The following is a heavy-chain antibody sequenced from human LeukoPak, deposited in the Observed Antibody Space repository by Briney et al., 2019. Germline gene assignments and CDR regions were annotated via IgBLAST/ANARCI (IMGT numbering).Heavy chain of an antibody. CDR1: GFTFSSYG. J-gene: IGHJ4*02. D-gene: IGHD3-22*01. Sequence: GGSLRLSCAASGFTFSSYGMHWVRQAPGKGLEWVAVISYDGSNKYYADSVKGRFTISRDNSKNTLYLQMNSLRAEDTAVYYCAKDYYDSSGYAPEPDYWGQGTLVTVSS. V-gene: IGHV3-30*18. CDR3: AKDYYDSSGYAPEPDY. CDR2: ISYDGSNK.